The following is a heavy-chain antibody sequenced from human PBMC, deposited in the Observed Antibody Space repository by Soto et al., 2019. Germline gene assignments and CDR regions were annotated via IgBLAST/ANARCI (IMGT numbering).Heavy chain of an antibody. CDR1: GFTFSSYA. CDR3: ARDRGDCDGECKRRYFYGMDV. Sequence: SGGSLRLSCAASGFTFSSYAMHWVRQAPGKGLEWVAVIWYDGSNKYYADSVKGRFTISRDNSKNTLYLQMNSLRAEDTAVYYCARDRGDCDGECKRRYFYGMDVWGQGTTVPVSS. D-gene: IGHD2-21*01. J-gene: IGHJ6*02. CDR2: IWYDGSNK. V-gene: IGHV3-33*01.